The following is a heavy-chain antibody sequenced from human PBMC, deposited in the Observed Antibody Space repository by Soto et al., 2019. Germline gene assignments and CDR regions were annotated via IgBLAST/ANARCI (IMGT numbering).Heavy chain of an antibody. J-gene: IGHJ4*02. CDR3: ATPQDYDGCLDS. CDR2: ILHDGNNR. V-gene: IGHV3-30*03. D-gene: IGHD3-22*01. Sequence: GGTLRLSFAASGFTFSNDSLHWVRQAPGKGLEWVAMILHDGNNRYYADSVKGRFTISRDNSKSTLYLQVDSLISEDTAVYYSATPQDYDGCLDSWGQGTLVTVSS. CDR1: GFTFSNDS.